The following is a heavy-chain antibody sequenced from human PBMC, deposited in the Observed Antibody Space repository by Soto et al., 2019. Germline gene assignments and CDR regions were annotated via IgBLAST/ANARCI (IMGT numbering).Heavy chain of an antibody. CDR2: IYYSGST. Sequence: NPSETLSLTCTVCGGSMSSSSDYWGWIRQPPGKGLEWIGSIYYSGSTYYNPSLKSRVTISVDXSKNQLSLKLSSVTAADTAVYYCARDFMDIVVVPAARKTPYDYGMDVWGQGTTVTVSS. CDR1: GGSMSSSSDY. D-gene: IGHD2-2*03. V-gene: IGHV4-39*02. CDR3: ARDFMDIVVVPAARKTPYDYGMDV. J-gene: IGHJ6*02.